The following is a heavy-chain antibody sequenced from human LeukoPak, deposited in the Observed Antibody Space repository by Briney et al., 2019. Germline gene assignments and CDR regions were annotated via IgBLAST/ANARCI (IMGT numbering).Heavy chain of an antibody. CDR2: IYYSGST. V-gene: IGHV4-59*08. J-gene: IGHJ4*02. D-gene: IGHD6-19*01. Sequence: SETLSLTCTVSGGSISSYYWSWIRQPPGKGLKWIGYIYYSGSTNYNPSLKSRVTISVDTSKNQFSLKLSSVTAADTAVYYCARQAVAGSGFDYWGQGTLVTVSS. CDR3: ARQAVAGSGFDY. CDR1: GGSISSYY.